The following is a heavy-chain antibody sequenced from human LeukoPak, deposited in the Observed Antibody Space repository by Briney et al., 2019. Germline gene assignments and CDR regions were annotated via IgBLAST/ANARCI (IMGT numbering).Heavy chain of an antibody. CDR1: GYTFTSYD. CDR2: MNPNSGNT. D-gene: IGHD2-15*01. J-gene: IGHJ6*04. CDR3: ASGVCSGGSCYSGSYGMDV. Sequence: ASVKVSCKASGYTFTSYDINWVRQATGQGLEWMGWMNPNSGNTGYAQKFQGRVTMTRNTSISTAYMELSSLRSEDTAVYYCASGVCSGGSCYSGSYGMDVWGKGTTVTVSS. V-gene: IGHV1-8*01.